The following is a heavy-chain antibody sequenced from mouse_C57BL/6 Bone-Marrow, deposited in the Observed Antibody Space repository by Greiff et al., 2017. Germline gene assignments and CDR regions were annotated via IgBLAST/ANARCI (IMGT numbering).Heavy chain of an antibody. D-gene: IGHD2-4*01. V-gene: IGHV1-69*01. Sequence: QVQLQQPGAELVMPGASVKLSCKASGYTFTSYWMHWVKQRPGQGLEWIGEIDPSDSYTNYNQKFKGKSTLTVDKSSSTAYMQLSSLTSEDSAVYYCARGNDYDALYAMDYWGQGTSVTVSS. CDR2: IDPSDSYT. CDR3: ARGNDYDALYAMDY. CDR1: GYTFTSYW. J-gene: IGHJ4*01.